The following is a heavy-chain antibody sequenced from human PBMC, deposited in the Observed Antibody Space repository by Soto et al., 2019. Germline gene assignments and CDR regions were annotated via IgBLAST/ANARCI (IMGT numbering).Heavy chain of an antibody. V-gene: IGHV1-3*01. CDR2: INAGNGNT. J-gene: IGHJ6*02. CDR1: GYTFSSYA. D-gene: IGHD6-19*01. Sequence: ASVKVSCKASGYTFSSYAMHWARQASGQRPEWMGCINAGNGNTQFSPRFQDRVTITRDTSASTIYMELSSLTSDDTAVYYCARDRNPVAAWGTDVWGQGNTVTVYS. CDR3: ARDRNPVAAWGTDV.